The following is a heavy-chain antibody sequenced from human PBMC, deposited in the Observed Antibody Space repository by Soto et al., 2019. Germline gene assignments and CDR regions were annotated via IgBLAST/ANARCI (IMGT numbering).Heavy chain of an antibody. Sequence: GESLKISCKGSGHSFTSYWISWVRQMPGKGLEWMGRIDPSDSYTNYSPSFQGHVTISADKSISTAYLQWSSLKASDTAMYYCARRSSSSPGYYYYYGMDVWGQGTTVTVSS. V-gene: IGHV5-10-1*01. CDR3: ARRSSSSPGYYYYYGMDV. J-gene: IGHJ6*02. CDR1: GHSFTSYW. D-gene: IGHD6-13*01. CDR2: IDPSDSYT.